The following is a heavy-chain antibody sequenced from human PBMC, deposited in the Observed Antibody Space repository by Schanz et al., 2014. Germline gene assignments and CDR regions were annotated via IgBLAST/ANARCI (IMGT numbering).Heavy chain of an antibody. CDR2: ISASGGDT. Sequence: DVHLLESGGGLVQPGGSLRLSCAASEFTFSTDAMIWVRQAPGKGLEWLSVISASGGDTYYADSVKGRFTISRDNSKNTLYLQMNSLRAEDTAVYYCAKVRYSSGWRGDYFDEWGQGTLVTVAS. V-gene: IGHV3-23*01. CDR1: EFTFSTDA. CDR3: AKVRYSSGWRGDYFDE. D-gene: IGHD6-25*01. J-gene: IGHJ4*02.